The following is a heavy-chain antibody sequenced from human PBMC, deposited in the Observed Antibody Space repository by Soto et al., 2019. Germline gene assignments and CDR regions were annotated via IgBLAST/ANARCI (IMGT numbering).Heavy chain of an antibody. CDR1: GFTFSSYS. J-gene: IGHJ6*02. V-gene: IGHV3-48*02. D-gene: IGHD4-4*01. Sequence: GGSLRLSCAASGFTFSSYSMNWVRQAPGKGLEWVSYISSSSSTIYYADSVKGRFTISRDNAKNSLYLQMNSLRDEDTAVYYCASGPYSNPYYYYGMDVWGQGTTVTVSS. CDR2: ISSSSSTI. CDR3: ASGPYSNPYYYYGMDV.